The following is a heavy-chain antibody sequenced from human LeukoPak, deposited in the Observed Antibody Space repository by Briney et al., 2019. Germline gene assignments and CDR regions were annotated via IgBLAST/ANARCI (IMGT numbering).Heavy chain of an antibody. Sequence: KPSETLSLTCTVSGGSISSSSYYWGWIRQPPGKGLEWIGSIYYSGSTYYNPSLKSRVTISVDTSKNQFSLKLSSVTATDTAVYYCTRHRPDFRVDYWGQGTLVTVSS. CDR2: IYYSGST. V-gene: IGHV4-39*01. CDR3: TRHRPDFRVDY. CDR1: GGSISSSSYY. J-gene: IGHJ4*02. D-gene: IGHD3-3*01.